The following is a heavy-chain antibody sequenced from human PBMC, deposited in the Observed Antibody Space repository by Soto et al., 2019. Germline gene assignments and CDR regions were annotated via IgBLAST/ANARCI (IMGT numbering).Heavy chain of an antibody. Sequence: GESLKISCKGSGYRFTSYWIGWVRQMPGKGLEWMGVIYPGDSDTKYSPSFQGQVIISADKSINTAYLQWSSLKASDTAVCYCARQRGTAGQSAMDVWGQGTTVTVSS. CDR3: ARQRGTAGQSAMDV. CDR2: IYPGDSDT. CDR1: GYRFTSYW. D-gene: IGHD6-13*01. J-gene: IGHJ6*02. V-gene: IGHV5-51*01.